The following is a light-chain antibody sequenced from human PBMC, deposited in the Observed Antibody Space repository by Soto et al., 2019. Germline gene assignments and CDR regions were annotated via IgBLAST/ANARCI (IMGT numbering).Light chain of an antibody. CDR1: QSVSTY. V-gene: IGKV3-15*01. J-gene: IGKJ1*01. CDR3: QQYDNWPWT. Sequence: IVLTQSPATLSLSPGETATLSCRASQSVSTYLAWYQQRPGQAPKLLIYGASRWATGFPARFSGSGSGTDFTLTISSLQSEDFAVYYCQQYDNWPWTFGQGTKVDIK. CDR2: GAS.